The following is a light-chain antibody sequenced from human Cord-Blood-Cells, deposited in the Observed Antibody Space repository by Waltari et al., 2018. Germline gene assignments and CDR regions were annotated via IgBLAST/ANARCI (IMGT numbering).Light chain of an antibody. CDR2: GAS. V-gene: IGKV3-20*01. Sequence: TQSPGTLSLSPGERATLSCRASQSVSSSYLAWYQQKPGQAPRLLIYGASSRGTGIPDRFSGSGSGTDFTLTISRLEPEDFAVYYCQQYGSSPMYTFGQGTKLEIK. CDR3: QQYGSSPMYT. J-gene: IGKJ2*01. CDR1: QSVSSSY.